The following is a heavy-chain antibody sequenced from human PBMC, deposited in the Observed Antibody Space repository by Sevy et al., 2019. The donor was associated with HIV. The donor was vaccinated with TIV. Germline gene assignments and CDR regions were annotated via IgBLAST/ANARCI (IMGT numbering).Heavy chain of an antibody. V-gene: IGHV3-23*01. CDR3: AKTITMIVVVHIPPLNHIDY. J-gene: IGHJ4*02. D-gene: IGHD3-22*01. CDR1: GFTFSSYS. CDR2: ISGSGGST. Sequence: QLGGSLRLSCAASGFTFSSYSMNWVRQAPGKGLEWVSAISGSGGSTYYADSVKGRFTISRDNSKNTLYLQMNSLRAEDTAVYYCAKTITMIVVVHIPPLNHIDYWGQGTLVTVSS.